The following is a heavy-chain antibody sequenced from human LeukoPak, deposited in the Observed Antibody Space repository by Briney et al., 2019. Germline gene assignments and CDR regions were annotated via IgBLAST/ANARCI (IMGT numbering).Heavy chain of an antibody. CDR3: ARARATVVKDSAFDI. V-gene: IGHV4-59*01. D-gene: IGHD4-23*01. Sequence: SETLSLTCTVSGGSISSYYWSWIRQPPGKGLEWIGYIYYSGSTNYNPSLKSRVTISVDTSKNQFSLKLSSVTAADTAVYYCARARATVVKDSAFDIWGQGTMVTVSS. CDR1: GGSISSYY. J-gene: IGHJ3*02. CDR2: IYYSGST.